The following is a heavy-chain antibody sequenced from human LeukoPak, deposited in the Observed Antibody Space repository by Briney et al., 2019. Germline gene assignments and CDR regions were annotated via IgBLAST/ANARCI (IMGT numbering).Heavy chain of an antibody. V-gene: IGHV3-21*01. CDR3: ARRVIWYYMDV. Sequence: GGSLRLSCAASGFTFSSYWMHWVRQAPGKGLEWVSSISSSSSYIYYADSVKGRFTISRDNAKNSLYLQMNSLRAEDTAVYYCARRVIWYYMDVWGKGTTVTVSS. D-gene: IGHD3-10*01. CDR2: ISSSSSYI. J-gene: IGHJ6*03. CDR1: GFTFSSYW.